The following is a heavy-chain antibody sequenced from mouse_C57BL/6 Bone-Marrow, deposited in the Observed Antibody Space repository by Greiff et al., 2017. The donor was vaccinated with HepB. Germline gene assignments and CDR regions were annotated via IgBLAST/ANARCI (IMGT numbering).Heavy chain of an antibody. CDR1: GFTFSSYG. CDR2: ISSGGSYT. Sequence: EVMLVESGGDLVKPGGSLKLSCAASGFTFSSYGMSWVRQTPDKRLEWVATISSGGSYTYYPDSVKGRFTISRDNAKNTLCLQMSSLKSEDTAVYCCTRHGWSWFAYWGQGTLVTVSA. J-gene: IGHJ3*01. V-gene: IGHV5-6*01. CDR3: TRHGWSWFAY. D-gene: IGHD2-3*01.